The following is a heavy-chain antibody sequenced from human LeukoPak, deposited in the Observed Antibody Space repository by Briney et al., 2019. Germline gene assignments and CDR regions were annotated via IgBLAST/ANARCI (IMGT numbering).Heavy chain of an antibody. Sequence: GGSLRLSCAASGFTFSSYGMHWVRQAPGKGLEWVAAIWYDGSNKYYADSVKGRFTISRDNSKNTLYLQMNSLRAEDTAVYYCARDGVYYDSSGYLDYWGQGTLVTVSS. CDR2: IWYDGSNK. D-gene: IGHD3-22*01. V-gene: IGHV3-33*08. CDR1: GFTFSSYG. CDR3: ARDGVYYDSSGYLDY. J-gene: IGHJ4*02.